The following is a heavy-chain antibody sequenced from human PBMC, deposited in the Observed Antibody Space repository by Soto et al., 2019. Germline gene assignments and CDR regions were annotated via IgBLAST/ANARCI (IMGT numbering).Heavy chain of an antibody. J-gene: IGHJ4*02. CDR3: AKRASGSYFDY. CDR1: GFTFSSYA. V-gene: IGHV3-23*01. D-gene: IGHD3-10*01. Sequence: EVQLLESGGGLVQPGGSLRLSCAASGFTFSSYAMNWVRQAPGKGLEWVSVISGSGGSTYYADSVKGRFTISRDNSKNPLYLQMNRLRAEDTAVYYCAKRASGSYFDYWGQGTLVTVSS. CDR2: ISGSGGST.